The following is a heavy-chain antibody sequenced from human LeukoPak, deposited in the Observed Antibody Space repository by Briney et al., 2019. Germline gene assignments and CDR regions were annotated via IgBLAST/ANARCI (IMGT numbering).Heavy chain of an antibody. J-gene: IGHJ4*02. V-gene: IGHV3-74*01. CDR3: ARHNYGYDY. D-gene: IGHD3-10*01. CDR1: GFTFRSYW. CDR2: IHSDGSST. Sequence: GGSMRLSCAASGFTFRSYWVHWVRQAPGKGLVWVSHIHSDGSSTSYADSVQGRFTISRDNAKNTLYLQMNSLRAEDTADYYCARHNYGYDYWGQGTPVTVSS.